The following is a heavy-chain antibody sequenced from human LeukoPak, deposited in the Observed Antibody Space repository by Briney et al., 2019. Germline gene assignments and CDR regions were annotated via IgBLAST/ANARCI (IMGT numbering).Heavy chain of an antibody. CDR1: GFTFSTYA. CDR3: AGGGGGGSWFDF. Sequence: RSGGSLRLSCAASGFTFSTYAMQWVRQAPGKGLEWVSYIGSSGSPTHHAASVKGRFTISRDNAKTSLYLHMNRLRGEDTAVYYCAGGGGGGSWFDFWGQGTLVTVSS. V-gene: IGHV3-48*04. D-gene: IGHD2-15*01. J-gene: IGHJ4*02. CDR2: IGSSGSPT.